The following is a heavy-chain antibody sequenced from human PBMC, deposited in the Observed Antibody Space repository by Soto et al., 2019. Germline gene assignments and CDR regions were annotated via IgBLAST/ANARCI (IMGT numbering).Heavy chain of an antibody. CDR2: MHDSGTT. J-gene: IGHJ4*02. CDR1: GASVTSGDYY. Sequence: QAQLQESGPGLVRPSQTLSLSCSVSGASVTSGDYYWNWILKTPGTGLEWLGYMHDSGTTPYNPSVKSRVTRSRDTSKNQFYLKLPSVSAADTAVYFCARGGLYDLWSGLFDWGQGIRVTVSS. D-gene: IGHD3-3*01. CDR3: ARGGLYDLWSGLFD. V-gene: IGHV4-30-4*01.